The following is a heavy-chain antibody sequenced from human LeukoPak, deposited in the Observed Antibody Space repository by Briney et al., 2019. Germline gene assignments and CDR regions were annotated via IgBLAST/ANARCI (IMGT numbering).Heavy chain of an antibody. D-gene: IGHD4-17*01. CDR3: AKDRQYGDYGGGDFFDS. CDR2: INWVGDTS. V-gene: IGHV3-43D*03. J-gene: IGHJ4*02. Sequence: GGSLRLSCAASGFAFDDYAMHWVRQAPGKGLQWISSINWVGDTSSYADSVKGRFTVSRDNTEGSLYLQMDSLRSEDTALYYCAKDRQYGDYGGGDFFDSWGQGTLVTVSS. CDR1: GFAFDDYA.